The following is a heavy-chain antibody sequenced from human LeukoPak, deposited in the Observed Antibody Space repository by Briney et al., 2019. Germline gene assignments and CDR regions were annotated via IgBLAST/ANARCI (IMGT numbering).Heavy chain of an antibody. J-gene: IGHJ5*02. Sequence: ASVKVSCKASGYTFTGYYMHWVRQAPGQGLEWMGWISPNSGATNSAQKFQGRVTMTRDTSITTAYMELSRLRSEDTAVYYCARVGSTGGSCYGWFDPWGQGTLVTVSS. CDR3: ARVGSTGGSCYGWFDP. V-gene: IGHV1-2*02. D-gene: IGHD2-15*01. CDR1: GYTFTGYY. CDR2: ISPNSGAT.